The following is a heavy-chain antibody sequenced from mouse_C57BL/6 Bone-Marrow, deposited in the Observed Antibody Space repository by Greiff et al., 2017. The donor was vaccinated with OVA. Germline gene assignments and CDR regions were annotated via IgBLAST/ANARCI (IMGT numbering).Heavy chain of an antibody. CDR1: GYTFTSYW. Sequence: VKLQQPGAELVRPGSSVKLSCKASGYTFTSYWMDWVKQRPGQGLEWIGNIYPSDSETHYNQKFKDKATLTVDKSSSTAYMQLSSLTSEDSAVYYCARRMGYDYGGYYFDYWGQGTTLTVSS. J-gene: IGHJ2*01. D-gene: IGHD2-4*01. V-gene: IGHV1-61*01. CDR3: ARRMGYDYGGYYFDY. CDR2: IYPSDSET.